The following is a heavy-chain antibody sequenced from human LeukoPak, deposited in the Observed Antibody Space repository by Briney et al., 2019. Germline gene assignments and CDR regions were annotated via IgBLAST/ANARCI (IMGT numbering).Heavy chain of an antibody. CDR3: ARDRYSYGHPLDY. Sequence: PSDTLSLTCTVSGGSISDYYWAWIRQPAGRGLEWIGRIYTNNGRTYYNPSLESRVTLSVDTSNNQFSLKLTSLTAADTAVYYCARDRYSYGHPLDYWGQGILVTVSS. D-gene: IGHD5-18*01. V-gene: IGHV4-4*07. CDR1: GGSISDYY. CDR2: IYTNNGRT. J-gene: IGHJ4*02.